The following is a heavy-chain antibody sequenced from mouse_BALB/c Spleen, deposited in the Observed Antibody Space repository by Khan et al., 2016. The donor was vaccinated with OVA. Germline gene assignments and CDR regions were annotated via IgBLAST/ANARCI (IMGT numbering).Heavy chain of an antibody. V-gene: IGHV2-9*02. D-gene: IGHD1-3*01. Sequence: QMQLEESGPGLVAPSQSLYITCTVSGFSLTSYGVHWVRQPPGKGLEWLGVIWAGGSTNYNSALMSSLSISKDNSKSQVFLKRNSLQTDDTAMYYCARLEDIWGQGTTLTVSS. CDR3: ARLEDI. CDR2: IWAGGST. J-gene: IGHJ2*01. CDR1: GFSLTSYG.